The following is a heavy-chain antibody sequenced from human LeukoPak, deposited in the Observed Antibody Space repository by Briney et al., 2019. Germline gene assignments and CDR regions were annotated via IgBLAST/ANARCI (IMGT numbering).Heavy chain of an antibody. CDR3: AKDPRGRAGATHFFQH. CDR1: GFTFSSYG. V-gene: IGHV3-30*18. J-gene: IGHJ1*01. CDR2: ISYDGSNK. D-gene: IGHD4/OR15-4a*01. Sequence: GSLRLSCAASGFTFSSYGMHWVRQAPGKGLEWVAVISYDGSNKYYADSVKGRFTISRDNSKNTLYLQMNSLRAEDTAVYYCAKDPRGRAGATHFFQHWGQGTLVTVSS.